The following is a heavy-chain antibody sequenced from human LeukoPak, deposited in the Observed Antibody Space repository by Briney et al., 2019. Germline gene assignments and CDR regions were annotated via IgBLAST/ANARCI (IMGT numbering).Heavy chain of an antibody. D-gene: IGHD2-15*01. CDR2: IKPDGSQK. Sequence: PGGSLPVSCPGSVFIFSHYWMSWVRQAPGKGLEWVANIKPDGSQKGYVDSVKGRFTISRDNAKNSLYLQMDSLRAEDTAMYYCAREDMWAFDMWGQGTMVTVSS. V-gene: IGHV3-7*01. CDR1: VFIFSHYW. J-gene: IGHJ3*02. CDR3: AREDMWAFDM.